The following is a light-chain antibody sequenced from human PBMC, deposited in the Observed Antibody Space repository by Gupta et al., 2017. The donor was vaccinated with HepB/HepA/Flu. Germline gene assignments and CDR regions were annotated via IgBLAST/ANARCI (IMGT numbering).Light chain of an antibody. V-gene: IGLV1-51*02. Sequence: QSVLTQPPSVSAAPGQKVTISCSGSSSNIGNNYVSWYQHLPGTAPKLLIYENNKRPSGIPDRFSASKSGTSATLGITGLQTGDEADYYCDALDSSLSAGVFGGGTKLTVL. CDR3: DALDSSLSAGV. CDR2: ENN. J-gene: IGLJ2*01. CDR1: SSNIGNNY.